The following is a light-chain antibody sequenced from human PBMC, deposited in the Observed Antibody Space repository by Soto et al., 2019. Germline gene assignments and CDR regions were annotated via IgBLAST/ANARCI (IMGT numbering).Light chain of an antibody. CDR1: SSDVGAYNY. Sequence: QSALTQPASMSGSPGQSITVSCTGASSDVGAYNYVSWYQQHPGKAPKLIIYGVTNRPSGVFNRFSGSKSGNTASLTISGLQAEDEADYYCSSYTTSSTYVFGTGTNLTVL. CDR2: GVT. J-gene: IGLJ1*01. CDR3: SSYTTSSTYV. V-gene: IGLV2-14*01.